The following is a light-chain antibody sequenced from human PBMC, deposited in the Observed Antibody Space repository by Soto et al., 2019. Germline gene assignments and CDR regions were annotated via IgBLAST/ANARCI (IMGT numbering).Light chain of an antibody. CDR1: SGDIGAYDH. CDR3: SSSTHSNTVV. J-gene: IGLJ3*02. Sequence: QSALTQPASVSGSPGQPVILSCSGTSGDIGAYDHVAWFQQHPGEVPKLLLRDVTNRPSGVSGRFSGSKSGNTAYLTISGLRPEDEADYYCSSSTHSNTVVFGGGTKVTVL. V-gene: IGLV2-14*03. CDR2: DVT.